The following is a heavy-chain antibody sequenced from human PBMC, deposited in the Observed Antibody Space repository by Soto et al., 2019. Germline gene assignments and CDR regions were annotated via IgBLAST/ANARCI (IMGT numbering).Heavy chain of an antibody. D-gene: IGHD2-21*01. CDR3: ERGAPVNLIALDD. J-gene: IGHJ4*02. V-gene: IGHV4-61*01. CDR1: GGSVRGGYYY. CDR2: IDYSGST. Sequence: SETLSLTCTVSGGSVRGGYYYWSWIRQPPGKGLEWIGYIDYSGSTNYNPSLKSRVTISVDTSKNQFSLKLSSVTAADTAVYYCERGAPVNLIALDDWGQGTLVTVSS.